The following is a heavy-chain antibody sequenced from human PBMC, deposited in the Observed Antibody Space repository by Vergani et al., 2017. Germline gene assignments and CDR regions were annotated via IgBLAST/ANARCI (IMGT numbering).Heavy chain of an antibody. CDR1: GFTFSDHY. CDR2: TRNKANSYTT. D-gene: IGHD2-2*01. Sequence: EVQLVESGGGLVQPGGSLRLSCAASGFTFSDHYMDWVRQAPGKGLEWVGRTRNKANSYTTEYAASVKGRFNISRDDSKNSLYLQMNSLKIEDTAVYYCARLGYCSSTTCRKAFDIWGQGTMVTVS. CDR3: ARLGYCSSTTCRKAFDI. V-gene: IGHV3-72*01. J-gene: IGHJ3*02.